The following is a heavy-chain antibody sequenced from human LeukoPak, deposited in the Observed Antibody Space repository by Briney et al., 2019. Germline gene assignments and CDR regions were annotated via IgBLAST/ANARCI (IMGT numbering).Heavy chain of an antibody. J-gene: IGHJ1*01. CDR3: ARDLERYFDWTTAPEYFQH. V-gene: IGHV1-18*01. CDR1: GYTFTSYG. CDR2: ISAYNGNT. Sequence: ASVKVSCKASGYTFTSYGISWVRQAPGQGLEWMGWISAYNGNTNYAQKLQGRVTMTTDTSTSTAYMELRSLRSDDTAVYYCARDLERYFDWTTAPEYFQHGGQGTLVTVSS. D-gene: IGHD3-9*01.